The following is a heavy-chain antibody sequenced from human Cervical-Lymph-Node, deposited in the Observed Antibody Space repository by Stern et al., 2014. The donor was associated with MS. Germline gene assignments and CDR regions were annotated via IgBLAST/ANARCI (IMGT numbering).Heavy chain of an antibody. CDR2: INPNGGRA. V-gene: IGHV1-46*01. J-gene: IGHJ4*02. Sequence: QVQLVQSGAEVMKPGASVNVSCKASGYTFTDYSIQWVRQVHGQGLEWMGMINPNGGRATYPRKVRGRVTMTRDTSTATVKMELNSLRSEDTAVYYCARVAPTVGAAYWGQGTLVTVSS. D-gene: IGHD1-26*01. CDR1: GYTFTDYS. CDR3: ARVAPTVGAAY.